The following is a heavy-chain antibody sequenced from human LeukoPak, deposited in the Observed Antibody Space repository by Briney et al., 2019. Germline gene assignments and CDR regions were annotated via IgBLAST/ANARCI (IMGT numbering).Heavy chain of an antibody. CDR3: ARDSTYYYDSGSSGPHYFDN. V-gene: IGHV3-30*01. CDR2: ISSGGTYE. CDR1: GFTFSNYA. D-gene: IGHD3-10*01. J-gene: IGHJ4*02. Sequence: GGSLRLSCAASGFTFSNYAMHWVRQAPGKGLEWVSLISSGGTYEYYADSVKGRFTISRDNSKNTLYLQLNSLRAEDTAVYYCARDSTYYYDSGSSGPHYFDNWGQGTPVTVSS.